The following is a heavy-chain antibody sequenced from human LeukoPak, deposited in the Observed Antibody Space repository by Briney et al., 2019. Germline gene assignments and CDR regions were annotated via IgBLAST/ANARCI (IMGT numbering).Heavy chain of an antibody. CDR3: ARDRDTVTTDYYYYMDV. CDR1: GGSISSYY. D-gene: IGHD4-11*01. V-gene: IGHV4-59*01. Sequence: PSETLSLTCTVSGGSISSYYWSWIRQPPGKGLEWIGYIYYSGSTNYNPSLKSRVTISVDTSKNQFSLKLSSVTAADTAVYYCARDRDTVTTDYYYYMDVWGKGTTVTVSS. CDR2: IYYSGST. J-gene: IGHJ6*03.